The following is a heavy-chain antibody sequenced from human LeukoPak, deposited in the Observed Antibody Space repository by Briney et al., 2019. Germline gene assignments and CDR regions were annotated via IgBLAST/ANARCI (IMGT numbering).Heavy chain of an antibody. D-gene: IGHD5-18*01. Sequence: GGSLRLSCAASGFTFSNYGMHWVRQAPGKGLEWVAVISYDGSNKYYADSVKGRFTISRDNSKNTLYLQMNSLRAEDTAVYYCAKPRGYSYGLWYFDYWGQGTLVTVSS. CDR2: ISYDGSNK. CDR1: GFTFSNYG. CDR3: AKPRGYSYGLWYFDY. J-gene: IGHJ4*02. V-gene: IGHV3-30*18.